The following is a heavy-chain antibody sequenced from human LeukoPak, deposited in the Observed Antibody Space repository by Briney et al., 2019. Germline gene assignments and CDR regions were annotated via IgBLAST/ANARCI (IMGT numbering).Heavy chain of an antibody. CDR3: ARDKGGSSRVADAFDI. V-gene: IGHV4-59*12. Sequence: SETLSLTCTVSGGSISSYYWSWLRQPPGKGREWIGCIFHGGSTFPNPSLKSRVTIPVDRSKNQFSLRLSSVTAADTAVYYCARDKGGSSRVADAFDIWGQGTMVIVSS. CDR1: GGSISSYY. CDR2: IFHGGST. J-gene: IGHJ3*02. D-gene: IGHD6-6*01.